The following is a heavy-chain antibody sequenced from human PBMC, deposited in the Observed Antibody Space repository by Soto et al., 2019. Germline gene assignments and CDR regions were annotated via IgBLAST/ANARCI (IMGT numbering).Heavy chain of an antibody. J-gene: IGHJ4*02. CDR1: GGTFSSYA. CDR2: IIPIFGTA. D-gene: IGHD1-26*01. CDR3: ARRLRGSYYFDY. Sequence: ASVKVSCKASGGTFSSYAISWVRQAPGQGLEWMGGIIPIFGTANYAQKFQGRVTITADESTSTAYMELSSLRSEDTAVYYCARRLRGSYYFDYWGQGTLVTVSS. V-gene: IGHV1-69*13.